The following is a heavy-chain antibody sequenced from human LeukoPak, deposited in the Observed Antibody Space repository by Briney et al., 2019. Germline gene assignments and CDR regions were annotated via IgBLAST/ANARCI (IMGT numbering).Heavy chain of an antibody. CDR2: ISWDGDGT. V-gene: IGHV3-43*01. CDR3: AKGLTYYYDSSVRGFDY. Sequence: PGGSLRLSCAASGFTFYEHTMHWVRQVPGKGLEWVSLISWDGDGTDYADSVKGRFTIARDNRENTLYLQMNSLRTEDTALYYCAKGLTYYYDSSVRGFDYWGQGTLVTVSS. J-gene: IGHJ4*02. CDR1: GFTFYEHT. D-gene: IGHD3-22*01.